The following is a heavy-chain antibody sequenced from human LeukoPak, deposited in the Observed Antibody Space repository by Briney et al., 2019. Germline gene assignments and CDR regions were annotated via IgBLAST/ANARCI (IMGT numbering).Heavy chain of an antibody. Sequence: PSETLSLTCAVYGGSFSSYYWSWIRQPPAKGLEWIGQINHSGSTNYNPSLKTRVTISVVTSKNQCSLNLSSVTAADTAVYYCARGRGVPKRNHNTGRWFDPWGQGTLVTVSS. D-gene: IGHD1-14*01. CDR2: INHSGST. J-gene: IGHJ5*02. V-gene: IGHV4-34*01. CDR3: ARGRGVPKRNHNTGRWFDP. CDR1: GGSFSSYY.